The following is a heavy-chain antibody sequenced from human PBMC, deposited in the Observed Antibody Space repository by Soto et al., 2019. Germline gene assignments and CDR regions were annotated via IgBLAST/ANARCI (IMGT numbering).Heavy chain of an antibody. Sequence: GGSLRLSCAASGFMFSNHGMHWVRQAPGKGLEWVAVIWSDGNNRYYADSVKGRFTISRDNSKNTLYLQMNSLRAEDIAVYYCARGPGYAVTTDSIDYWGQGTLVTVSS. CDR3: ARGPGYAVTTDSIDY. D-gene: IGHD4-17*01. J-gene: IGHJ4*02. CDR2: IWSDGNNR. CDR1: GFMFSNHG. V-gene: IGHV3-33*01.